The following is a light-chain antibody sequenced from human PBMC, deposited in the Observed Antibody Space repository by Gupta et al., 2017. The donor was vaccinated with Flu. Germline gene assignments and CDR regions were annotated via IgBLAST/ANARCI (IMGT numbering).Light chain of an antibody. J-gene: IGKJ1*01. Sequence: DITMTQPPSTLSASVGDRVTITCRASQSISSWLAWYQQKPGKAPKLLIYKASSLESGVPSRFSGSGSGTEFTLTISSLQPDDFATYYCQQYNSYSWTFGQGTKVEIK. V-gene: IGKV1-5*03. CDR1: QSISSW. CDR3: QQYNSYSWT. CDR2: KAS.